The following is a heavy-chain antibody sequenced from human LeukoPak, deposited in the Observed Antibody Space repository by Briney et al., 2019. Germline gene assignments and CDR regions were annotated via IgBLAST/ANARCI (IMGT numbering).Heavy chain of an antibody. J-gene: IGHJ4*02. CDR3: GRGLTYGNYFDY. CDR2: IKQDGSEK. D-gene: IGHD3-10*01. Sequence: GGSLRLSCAASGFSFSNFWMNWVRQAPGEGLEWVANIKQDGSEKYYVDSVTGRFTISRDNAKNSLYLQMNSLRAEDTGVYYCGRGLTYGNYFDYWGQGTLVTVS. V-gene: IGHV3-7*03. CDR1: GFSFSNFW.